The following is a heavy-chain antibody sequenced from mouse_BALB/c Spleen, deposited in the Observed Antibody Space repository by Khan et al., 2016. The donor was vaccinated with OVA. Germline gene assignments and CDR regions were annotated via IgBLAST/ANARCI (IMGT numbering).Heavy chain of an antibody. CDR3: ARGTFDY. Sequence: VQLQQSGPELMKPGASVNISCKASGYSFTTYYIHWVKQSRGKSLEWIGYVDPFNTGTDYNQNFTGQATLTVDKSSNTAYMHLIGLTSEDSAVYYCARGTFDYWGQGTLVTVSA. CDR1: GYSFTTYY. CDR2: VDPFNTGT. V-gene: IGHV1S135*01. D-gene: IGHD3-3*01. J-gene: IGHJ3*01.